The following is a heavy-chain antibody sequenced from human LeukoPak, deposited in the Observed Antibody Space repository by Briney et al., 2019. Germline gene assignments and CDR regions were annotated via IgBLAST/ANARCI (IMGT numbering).Heavy chain of an antibody. CDR2: INHSGST. J-gene: IGHJ3*02. D-gene: IGHD5-24*01. CDR3: ARDKRGYNWGAFDI. V-gene: IGHV4-34*01. CDR1: GGSFSGYY. Sequence: SETLSLTCAVYGGSFSGYYWSWIRQPPGKGLEWIGEINHSGSTNYNPSLKSRVTISVDTSKNQFSLKLSSVTAADTAVYYCARDKRGYNWGAFDIWGQGTMVTVSS.